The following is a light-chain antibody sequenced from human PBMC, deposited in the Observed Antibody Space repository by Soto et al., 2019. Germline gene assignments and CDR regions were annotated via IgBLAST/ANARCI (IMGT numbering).Light chain of an antibody. CDR1: TGAVSSGYY. CDR2: STS. J-gene: IGLJ2*01. Sequence: QAVVTQEPSLTVSPGGTVTLTCASSTGAVSSGYYPNWFQQKPGQAPRALIYSTSNKDSWTPARFSGSLLGGKAALTLSGVQPEDEAEYYCLLYYGGAHVVFGGGTKLTVL. V-gene: IGLV7-43*01. CDR3: LLYYGGAHVV.